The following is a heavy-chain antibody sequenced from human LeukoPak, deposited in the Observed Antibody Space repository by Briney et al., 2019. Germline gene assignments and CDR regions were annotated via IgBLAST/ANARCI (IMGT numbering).Heavy chain of an antibody. Sequence: GGSLRLSCAASGFTFSTYDMHWVRQATGKGLEWVSTFGAAGDTYYSESVKGRFTISRDDAKNSLSLHMYSLRGGDTAVYYCVRESVLAVAGTNYYYGMDVWGLGTTVTVSS. D-gene: IGHD6-19*01. CDR2: FGAAGDT. CDR1: GFTFSTYD. J-gene: IGHJ6*02. CDR3: VRESVLAVAGTNYYYGMDV. V-gene: IGHV3-13*01.